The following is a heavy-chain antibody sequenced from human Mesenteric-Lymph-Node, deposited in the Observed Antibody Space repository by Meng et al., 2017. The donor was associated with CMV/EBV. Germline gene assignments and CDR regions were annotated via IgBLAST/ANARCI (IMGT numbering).Heavy chain of an antibody. CDR3: ARDNVNPEGFDP. CDR1: GYTLTDFY. V-gene: IGHV1-2*06. J-gene: IGHJ5*02. D-gene: IGHD2/OR15-2a*01. Sequence: QVQLVQSRAEVGKPGASVMVSCKASGYTLTDFYINWVRQAPGQGLEWMGRINPNSGVSNSAQNFQGRVTMTRDTSISTAYMELGRLTSDDTAVYYCARDNVNPEGFDPWGQGTLVTVSS. CDR2: INPNSGVS.